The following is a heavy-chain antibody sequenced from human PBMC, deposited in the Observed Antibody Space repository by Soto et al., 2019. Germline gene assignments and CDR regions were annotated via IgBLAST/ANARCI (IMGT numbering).Heavy chain of an antibody. J-gene: IGHJ3*01. CDR2: ISYSGST. V-gene: IGHV4-39*01. CDR3: GRHYPGAFDV. Sequence: QLQVQESGPGLVKPSETLSLTCAVSGGSIITFSYYWGWIRQPPGKGLEWIGRISYSGSTFYSPSLKSRLTISADASKNQFSLKLSSVTAADTAVFYCGRHYPGAFDVWGQGIVVTVSS. CDR1: GGSIITFSYY.